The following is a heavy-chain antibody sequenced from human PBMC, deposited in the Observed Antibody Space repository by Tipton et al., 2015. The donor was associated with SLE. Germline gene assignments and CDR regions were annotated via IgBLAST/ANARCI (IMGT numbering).Heavy chain of an antibody. D-gene: IGHD2-21*01. CDR1: GGSFSGYY. Sequence: TLSLTCAVYGGSFSGYYWSWIRQNPGKGLEWIGYIYNSGGTDYNPSIKSRVTISADTSKNHFSLNLSSVTAADTAVYYCARAGGGDSNWFDPWGQGTLVTVSS. CDR2: IYNSGGT. J-gene: IGHJ5*02. CDR3: ARAGGGDSNWFDP. V-gene: IGHV4-34*09.